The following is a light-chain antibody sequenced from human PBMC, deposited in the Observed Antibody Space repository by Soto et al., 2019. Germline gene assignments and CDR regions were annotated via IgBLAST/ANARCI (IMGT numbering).Light chain of an antibody. J-gene: IGLJ3*02. Sequence: QSALTQPASVSGSPGQSIIISCSGTSSDVGSYNLVSWYQQHPGTAPKLMIYEGNKRPSGVSNRFSGSKSGNTASLTISGLQAEDEADYYCCSYAGPSTWVFGGGTKVTFL. CDR2: EGN. CDR1: SSDVGSYNL. V-gene: IGLV2-23*01. CDR3: CSYAGPSTWV.